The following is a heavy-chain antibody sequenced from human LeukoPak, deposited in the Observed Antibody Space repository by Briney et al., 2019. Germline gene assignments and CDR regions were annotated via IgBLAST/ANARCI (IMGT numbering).Heavy chain of an antibody. D-gene: IGHD6-6*01. CDR1: GGSITGYY. CDR3: ARGGSRSYTSSTLAY. J-gene: IGHJ4*02. CDR2: ISYSGST. V-gene: IGHV4-59*12. Sequence: PSETLSLTCSVSGGSITGYYWNWIRQSPGKGLEWIGSISYSGSTNYNPSLKSRVTISIDTSKNRFSLKVSSVIAADTAMYYCARGGSRSYTSSTLAYWGQGTLVTVSS.